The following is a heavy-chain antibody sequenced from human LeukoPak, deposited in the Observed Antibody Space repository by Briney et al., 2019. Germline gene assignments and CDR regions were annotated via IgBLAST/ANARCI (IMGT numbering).Heavy chain of an antibody. CDR3: ARAKGQWLAYAAFDI. CDR1: GFTFSTYS. CDR2: ISSSSSHI. D-gene: IGHD6-19*01. Sequence: GGSLRLSCAASGFTFSTYSMNWVRQAPGKGLEWVSYISSSSSHIYHGDSVKGRFTISRDNAKNSLYLQMNSLRNEDTAVFYCARAKGQWLAYAAFDIWGQGTMVTVSS. V-gene: IGHV3-48*02. J-gene: IGHJ3*02.